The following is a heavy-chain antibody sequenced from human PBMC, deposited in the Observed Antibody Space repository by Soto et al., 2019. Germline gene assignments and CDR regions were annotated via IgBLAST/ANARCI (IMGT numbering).Heavy chain of an antibody. CDR3: AKSPTGTTSPYYYYMDV. Sequence: EVQLLESGGGLVQPGGSLRLSCAASGFTFSSYAMSWVRQAPGKGLEWVSAISGSGGSTYYADSVKGRFTISGDNSKNTLYLQMNSLRAEDTAVYYCAKSPTGTTSPYYYYMDVWGKGTMVTVSS. J-gene: IGHJ6*03. D-gene: IGHD1-7*01. V-gene: IGHV3-23*01. CDR2: ISGSGGST. CDR1: GFTFSSYA.